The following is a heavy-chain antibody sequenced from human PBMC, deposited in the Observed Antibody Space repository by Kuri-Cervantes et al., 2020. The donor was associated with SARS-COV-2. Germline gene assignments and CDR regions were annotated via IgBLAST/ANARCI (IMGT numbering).Heavy chain of an antibody. CDR2: IRYDGSNK. CDR3: ARAYGFLRYIYYMDV. CDR1: GFTFSSYG. J-gene: IGHJ6*03. D-gene: IGHD4-17*01. Sequence: GGSLRLSCAASGFTFSSYGMHWVRQAPGKGLEGVAFIRYDGSNKYYADSVKVRFTISRDNSKNTLYLQMNSLRAEDTAVYYCARAYGFLRYIYYMDVWGRGTTVTVSS. V-gene: IGHV3-30*02.